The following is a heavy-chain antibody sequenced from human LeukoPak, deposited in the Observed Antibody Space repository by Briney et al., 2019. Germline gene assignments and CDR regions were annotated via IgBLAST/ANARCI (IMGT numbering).Heavy chain of an antibody. CDR1: GFTFSSYG. V-gene: IGHV3-30*03. CDR2: ISYDGSNT. CDR3: ARVGYDFWSGYYRGYYYYYMDV. D-gene: IGHD3-3*01. J-gene: IGHJ6*03. Sequence: PGGSLRLSCAASGFTFSSYGMHWVRQAPGKGLEWVAVISYDGSNTYYADSVKGRFTISRDNAKNSLYLQMNSLRAEDTAVYYCARVGYDFWSGYYRGYYYYYMDVWGKGTTVTVSS.